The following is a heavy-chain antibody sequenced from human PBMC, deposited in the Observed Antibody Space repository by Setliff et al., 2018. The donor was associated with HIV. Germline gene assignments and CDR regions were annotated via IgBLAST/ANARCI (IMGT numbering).Heavy chain of an antibody. CDR1: GFSFSTYT. D-gene: IGHD1-7*01. CDR2: INHSGST. Sequence: ESLKISCAASGFSFSTYTMNWVRQAPGKGLEWIGEINHSGSTNYNPSLKRRVTISVDTSKNQFSLKLNSVTAADTAVYYCARVRLELRQYWFDSWGQGSPVTVSS. J-gene: IGHJ5*01. V-gene: IGHV4-34*01. CDR3: ARVRLELRQYWFDS.